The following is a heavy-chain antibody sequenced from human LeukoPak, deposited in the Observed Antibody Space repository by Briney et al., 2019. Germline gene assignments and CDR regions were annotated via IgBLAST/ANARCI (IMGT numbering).Heavy chain of an antibody. V-gene: IGHV4-34*01. J-gene: IGHJ4*03. CDR1: GESFSAYF. Sequence: SETLSLTCAVHGESFSAYFWSWIRQVPGKGLEWIGEIDHRGSSNYNPPLTSRATISVDTSKNHFSLSLTSVTAADTAVYYCATRSSTLAAARGFDDWGQGTVVTVSS. D-gene: IGHD6-6*01. CDR3: ATRSSTLAAARGFDD. CDR2: IDHRGSS.